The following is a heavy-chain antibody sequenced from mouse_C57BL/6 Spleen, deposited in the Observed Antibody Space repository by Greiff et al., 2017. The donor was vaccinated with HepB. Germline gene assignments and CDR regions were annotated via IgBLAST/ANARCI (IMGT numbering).Heavy chain of an antibody. V-gene: IGHV1-80*01. J-gene: IGHJ3*01. CDR2: IYPGDGDT. CDR1: GYAFSSYW. CDR3: ARVGGYGSVFAY. Sequence: VHLVESGAELVKPGASVKISCKASGYAFSSYWMNWVKQRPGKGLEWIGQIYPGDGDTNYNGKFKGKATLTADKSSSTAYMQLSSLTSEDSAVYVCARVGGYGSVFAYWGQGTLVTVSA. D-gene: IGHD1-1*01.